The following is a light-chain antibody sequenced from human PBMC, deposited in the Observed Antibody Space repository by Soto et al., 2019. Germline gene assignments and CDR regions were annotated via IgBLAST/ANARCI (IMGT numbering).Light chain of an antibody. Sequence: EIVLTQSPGTLSLSPGEGATLSCRASQSVSTNFFAWYQQKPGQVPRLLFCGASTRAIGFPDRFSGIGFGTDFTFSFSRLEPEDFAVYYCQQYGRTSWTFGQGTKVVIK. J-gene: IGKJ1*01. CDR3: QQYGRTSWT. CDR2: GAS. CDR1: QSVSTNF. V-gene: IGKV3-20*01.